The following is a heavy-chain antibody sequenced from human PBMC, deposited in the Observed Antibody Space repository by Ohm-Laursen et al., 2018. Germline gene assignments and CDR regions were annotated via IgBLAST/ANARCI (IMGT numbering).Heavy chain of an antibody. V-gene: IGHV3-23*01. CDR1: GFTFSSYA. CDR2: ISSSGGST. Sequence: SLRLSCSASGFTFSSYAMSWVRQAPGKGLEWVSGISSSGGSTYYADSVKGRFTISRDNSKNTLYLQMNSLRAEDTAVYYCARIGAQLPDYWGQGTLVTVSS. J-gene: IGHJ4*02. CDR3: ARIGAQLPDY. D-gene: IGHD2-2*01.